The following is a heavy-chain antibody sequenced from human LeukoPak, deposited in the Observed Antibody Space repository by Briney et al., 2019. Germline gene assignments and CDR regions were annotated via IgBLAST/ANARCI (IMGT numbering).Heavy chain of an antibody. CDR1: GFSFSSAW. D-gene: IGHD6-19*01. V-gene: IGHV3-21*01. J-gene: IGHJ5*02. Sequence: GGSLRLSCAASGFSFSSAWMAWVRQAPGKGLEWVSSISGSSTYIFYADSVKGRFTISRDNAKNSLYLQMNSLRAEDTAVYYCASFETVAANWFDPWGQGTLVTVSS. CDR2: ISGSSTYI. CDR3: ASFETVAANWFDP.